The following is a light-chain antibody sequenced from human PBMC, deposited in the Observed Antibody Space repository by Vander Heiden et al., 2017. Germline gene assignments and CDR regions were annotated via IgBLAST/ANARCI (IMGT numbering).Light chain of an antibody. CDR3: QQRSNWPIT. V-gene: IGKV3-11*01. Sequence: ETVLTQSPATLSLSPGERATLSCSASQSVNIFLAWYQQKPGQAPRLLISNASNRATGIPARFSGSGSGTDFTLTISSLDPEDFAVYYCQQRSNWPITFGQGTRLEIK. J-gene: IGKJ5*01. CDR2: NAS. CDR1: QSVNIF.